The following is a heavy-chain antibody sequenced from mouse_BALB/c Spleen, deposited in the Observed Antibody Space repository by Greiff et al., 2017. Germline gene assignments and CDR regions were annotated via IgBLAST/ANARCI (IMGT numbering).Heavy chain of an antibody. CDR2: ISSGGSYT. Sequence: EVKLVESGGGLVKPGGSLKLSCAASGFTFSSYTMSWVRQTPEKRLEWVATISSGGSYTYYPDSVKGRFTISRDNAKNTLYLQMSSLRSEDTAMYYCARRDRYYAMDYWGQGTSVTVSS. V-gene: IGHV5-9-3*01. D-gene: IGHD2-14*01. CDR1: GFTFSSYT. CDR3: ARRDRYYAMDY. J-gene: IGHJ4*01.